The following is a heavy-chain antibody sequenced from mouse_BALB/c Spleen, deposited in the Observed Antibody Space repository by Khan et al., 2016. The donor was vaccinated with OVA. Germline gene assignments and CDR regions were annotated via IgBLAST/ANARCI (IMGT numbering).Heavy chain of an antibody. CDR2: INTGGFYT. Sequence: EVQLVESGGDLVKPGGSLKLSCAASGFTFSTYGMSWVRQSPDRRLEWVATINTGGFYTYYPDIVKGRFTISRDNAKSTLYLQMSSLKSEDTAIYYCARLAYYYNCEGFAYWGQGTLVTVSA. CDR3: ARLAYYYNCEGFAY. CDR1: GFTFSTYG. V-gene: IGHV5-6*01. D-gene: IGHD1-1*01. J-gene: IGHJ3*01.